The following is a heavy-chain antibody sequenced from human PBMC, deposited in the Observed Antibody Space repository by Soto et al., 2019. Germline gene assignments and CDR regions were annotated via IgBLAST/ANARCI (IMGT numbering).Heavy chain of an antibody. V-gene: IGHV4-30-4*01. D-gene: IGHD2-2*02. Sequence: TLSLTYTVSGGSISSDNFFWSWIRQPPGEGLEWIGYIYYRGSTYYNPSLESRLTLLVDTSKNQFSLKLRSVTAADTAVYYCARVAIACPSSSCYNHYYYSLDVWGQGTTVTVYS. CDR2: IYYRGST. CDR1: GGSISSDNFF. J-gene: IGHJ6*02. CDR3: ARVAIACPSSSCYNHYYYSLDV.